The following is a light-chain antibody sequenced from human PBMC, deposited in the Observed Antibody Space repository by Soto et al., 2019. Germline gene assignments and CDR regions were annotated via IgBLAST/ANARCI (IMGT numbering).Light chain of an antibody. J-gene: IGLJ3*02. Sequence: QPVLTQPASVSGSPGQSITISCTGSSSDIGGSNHVSWYQQHPGKVPKLMIYEVSNRPSGVSNRFSGSKSGNTASLTISGLQAEDEADYYCTSYASSTTWVFGGGTKLTVL. CDR3: TSYASSTTWV. V-gene: IGLV2-14*01. CDR1: SSDIGGSNH. CDR2: EVS.